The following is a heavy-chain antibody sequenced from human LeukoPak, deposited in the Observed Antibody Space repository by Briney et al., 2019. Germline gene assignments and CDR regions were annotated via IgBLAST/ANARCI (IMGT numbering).Heavy chain of an antibody. Sequence: AASVKVSCKASGYTFTSYGISWVRQAPGQGLEWMGWISAYNGNTNYAQKLQGRVTMTTDTSTSTAYMELRSLRSDDTAVYYCARDPPPAATPDYGMDVWGQGTTVTVSS. CDR3: ARDPPPAATPDYGMDV. J-gene: IGHJ6*02. V-gene: IGHV1-18*01. CDR2: ISAYNGNT. D-gene: IGHD2-2*01. CDR1: GYTFTSYG.